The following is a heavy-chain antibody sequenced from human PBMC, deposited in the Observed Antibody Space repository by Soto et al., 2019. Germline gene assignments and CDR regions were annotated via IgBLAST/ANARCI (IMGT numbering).Heavy chain of an antibody. D-gene: IGHD4-4*01. CDR1: GYSFTNYL. Sequence: GESLKISCEGSGYSFTNYLITWVRQMPGKGLEWMGNIDPSDSYTNYSPSFQGLVVVSADKSVTTAYLQWNSLKTSDSAMYYCARHRSSYSNSDSNWFDSWGQGTLVTVSS. CDR3: ARHRSSYSNSDSNWFDS. J-gene: IGHJ5*01. V-gene: IGHV5-10-1*01. CDR2: IDPSDSYT.